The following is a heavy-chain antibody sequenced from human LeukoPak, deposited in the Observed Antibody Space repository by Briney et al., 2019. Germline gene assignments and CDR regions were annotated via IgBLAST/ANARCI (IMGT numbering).Heavy chain of an antibody. CDR2: IWYDGSNK. CDR1: GFTFSSYG. CDR3: ARDLTGRNYFDY. D-gene: IGHD3-9*01. V-gene: IGHV3-33*01. J-gene: IGHJ4*02. Sequence: GGSLRLSCAASGFTFSSYGMHWVRQAPGKGLEWVAVIWYDGSNKYYADSVKGRFTISRGNSKNTLYLQMNSLRAEDTAVYYCARDLTGRNYFDYWGQGTLVTVSS.